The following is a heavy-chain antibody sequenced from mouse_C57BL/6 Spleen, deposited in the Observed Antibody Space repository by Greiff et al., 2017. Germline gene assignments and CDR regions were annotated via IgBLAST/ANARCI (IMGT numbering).Heavy chain of an antibody. Sequence: VQLQQSGAELVKPGASVKMSCKASGYTFTTYPIEWMKQNHGKSLEWIGNFHPYNDDTKYNEKFKGKATLTVEKSSSTVYLELSRLTSDDSAVYYCARNSDYYGSSYWYFDVWGTGTTVTVSS. CDR3: ARNSDYYGSSYWYFDV. J-gene: IGHJ1*03. D-gene: IGHD1-1*01. CDR1: GYTFTTYP. V-gene: IGHV1-47*01. CDR2: FHPYNDDT.